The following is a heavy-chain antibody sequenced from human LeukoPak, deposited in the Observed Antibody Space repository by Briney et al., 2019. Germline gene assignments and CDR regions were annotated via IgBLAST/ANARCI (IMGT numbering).Heavy chain of an antibody. CDR2: INHSGST. D-gene: IGHD2-2*01. J-gene: IGHJ5*02. V-gene: IGHV4-34*01. CDR3: ARAAFYCSSTSCDWFDP. CDR1: GGSFSGYY. Sequence: PSETLSLTCAVYGGSFSGYYWSWIRQPPGKGLEWIGEINHSGSTNYNPSLKSRVTISVDTSKNQFSLKLSSVTAADTAVYYCARAAFYCSSTSCDWFDPWGQGTLVTVSS.